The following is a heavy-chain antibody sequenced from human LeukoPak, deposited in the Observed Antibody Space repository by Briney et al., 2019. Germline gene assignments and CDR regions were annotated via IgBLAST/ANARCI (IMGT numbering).Heavy chain of an antibody. D-gene: IGHD3-10*01. J-gene: IGHJ4*02. CDR3: AKDPSAYGSGRLDY. Sequence: GGSLRLSCAASGFTFSSYAMSWVRQAPGKGLEWVSAISGSGGSTYYADSVKGQFTISRDNSKNTLYLQMNSLRAEDTAVYYCAKDPSAYGSGRLDYWGQGTLVTVSS. CDR2: ISGSGGST. CDR1: GFTFSSYA. V-gene: IGHV3-23*01.